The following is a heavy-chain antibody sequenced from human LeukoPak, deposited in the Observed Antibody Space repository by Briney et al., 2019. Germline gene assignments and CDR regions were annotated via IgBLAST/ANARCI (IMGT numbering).Heavy chain of an antibody. V-gene: IGHV3-23*01. Sequence: PGGSLRLSCAASGFTFSAYAMTWVRQAPGRGLEWVSAITGSGGATYYVDSVKGRFTISRDNSKNTLYLQMNSLRAEDTAVYYCAKRPGSRSRFVDYWGQGTLVTVSS. CDR2: ITGSGGAT. CDR1: GFTFSAYA. D-gene: IGHD3-10*01. CDR3: AKRPGSRSRFVDY. J-gene: IGHJ4*02.